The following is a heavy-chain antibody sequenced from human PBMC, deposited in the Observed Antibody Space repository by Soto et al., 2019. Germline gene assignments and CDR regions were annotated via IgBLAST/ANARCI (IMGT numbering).Heavy chain of an antibody. Sequence: EVQLVESGGGLVKPGGSLRLSCAASGFTFSSYSMNWVRQAPGKGLEWVSSISSSSSYMYYADSVKGRFTISRDNAKNSLYLQMNSLRAEDMAVYSCARDRIAAAGLFDYWSQGTLVTVSS. D-gene: IGHD6-13*01. J-gene: IGHJ4*02. CDR1: GFTFSSYS. V-gene: IGHV3-21*01. CDR2: ISSSSSYM. CDR3: ARDRIAAAGLFDY.